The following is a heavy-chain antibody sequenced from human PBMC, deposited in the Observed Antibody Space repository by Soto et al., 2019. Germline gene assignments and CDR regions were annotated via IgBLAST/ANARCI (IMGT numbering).Heavy chain of an antibody. CDR2: ISYDGSNK. Sequence: PGGSRRLPCAASGFTFSSYAMHWVRQAPGKGLEWVAVISYDGSNKYYADSAKARYTTSRDNSKNTLYLQMNSLRPEDTAVYYCARALRPRGVGRLQFGVGYWGQGALVAVSS. D-gene: IGHD3-10*01. CDR3: ARALRPRGVGRLQFGVGY. CDR1: GFTFSSYA. V-gene: IGHV3-30-3*01. J-gene: IGHJ4*02.